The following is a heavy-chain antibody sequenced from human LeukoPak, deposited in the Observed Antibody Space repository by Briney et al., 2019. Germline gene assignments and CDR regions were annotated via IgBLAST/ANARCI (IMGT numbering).Heavy chain of an antibody. V-gene: IGHV3-23*01. Sequence: GGSLRLSCAASGFTFSSYAMSWVRQAAGKGLEWVSAISGSGGSTYYADSVKGRFTISRDNSKNTLYLQMNSLRAEDTAVYYCAKDRFYYYDSSGYPGYWGQGTLVTVSS. J-gene: IGHJ4*02. CDR3: AKDRFYYYDSSGYPGY. D-gene: IGHD3-22*01. CDR1: GFTFSSYA. CDR2: ISGSGGST.